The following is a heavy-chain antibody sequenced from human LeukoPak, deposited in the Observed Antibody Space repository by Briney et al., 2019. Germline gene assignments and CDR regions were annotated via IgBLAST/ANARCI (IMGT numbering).Heavy chain of an antibody. D-gene: IGHD3-10*01. CDR2: ISYDGSNK. J-gene: IGHJ4*02. CDR1: GFTFSSYG. CDR3: AKDRHYYGSGSYIDY. Sequence: GGSLRLSCAASGFTFSSYGMHWVRQAPGKGLEWVAFISYDGSNKYYADSVKGRFTISRDNSKNTLYLQMNSLRAEDTAVYYCAKDRHYYGSGSYIDYWGQGTLVTVSS. V-gene: IGHV3-30*18.